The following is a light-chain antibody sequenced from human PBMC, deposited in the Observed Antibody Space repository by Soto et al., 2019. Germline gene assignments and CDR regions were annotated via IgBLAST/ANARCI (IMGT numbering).Light chain of an antibody. J-gene: IGKJ4*01. CDR2: DAS. Sequence: DIPMTQSPSSMSASVGDRVTITCRASQDISNALAWYQQKPGKAPRLLMYDASTLQSGVPSRFSGSGSGTDFTLTISSLQPEDFATYYCQQATSFPLTFGGGTKVEI. CDR3: QQATSFPLT. V-gene: IGKV1-12*01. CDR1: QDISNA.